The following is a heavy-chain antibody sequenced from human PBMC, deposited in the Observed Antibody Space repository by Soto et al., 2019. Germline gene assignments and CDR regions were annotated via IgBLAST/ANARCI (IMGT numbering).Heavy chain of an antibody. V-gene: IGHV3-74*01. J-gene: IGHJ4*02. CDR1: GFTLSNFW. CDR2: INGDGRDT. D-gene: IGHD5-12*01. CDR3: VRGNSGYGNFDY. Sequence: GGSLRLSCAASGFTLSNFWMHWVRQAPGKGLVWVSRINGDGRDTSYADIAKGRFTISRDNARNTLYLQMNFLRVEDTAVYFCVRGNSGYGNFDYWGPGALVTV.